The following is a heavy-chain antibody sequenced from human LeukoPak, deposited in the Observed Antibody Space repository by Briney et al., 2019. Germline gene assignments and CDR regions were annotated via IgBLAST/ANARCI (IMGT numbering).Heavy chain of an antibody. D-gene: IGHD1-26*01. CDR3: ARSSVGATTGHYYCMDV. V-gene: IGHV1-3*01. J-gene: IGHJ6*03. CDR2: INAGNGNT. CDR1: GYTFTSYA. Sequence: ASVKVSCKASGYTFTSYAMHWVRQAPGQRLEWMGWINAGNGNTKYSQKFQGRVTITRDTSASTAYMELSSLRSEDTAVYYCARSSVGATTGHYYCMDVWGKGTTVTVSS.